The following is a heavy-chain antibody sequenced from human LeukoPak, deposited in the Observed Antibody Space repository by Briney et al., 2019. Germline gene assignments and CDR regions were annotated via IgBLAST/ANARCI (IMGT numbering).Heavy chain of an antibody. CDR3: AKGSGWFGELVDY. CDR1: GFTFSSYG. CDR2: ISYDGSNK. J-gene: IGHJ4*02. V-gene: IGHV3-30*18. D-gene: IGHD3-10*01. Sequence: AGGSLRLSCAASGFTFSSYGMHWVRQAPGKGLEWVAVISYDGSNKYYADSVKGRFAISRDNSRNTLYLQMNSLRPEDTAVYYCAKGSGWFGELVDYWGQGTVVTGSS.